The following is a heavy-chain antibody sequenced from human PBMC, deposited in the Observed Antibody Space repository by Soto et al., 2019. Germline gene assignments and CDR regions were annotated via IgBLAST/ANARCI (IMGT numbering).Heavy chain of an antibody. CDR3: ASLSATVDY. V-gene: IGHV3-74*01. CDR2: IDPNGIST. CDR1: GFTFSSYW. D-gene: IGHD6-13*01. J-gene: IGHJ4*02. Sequence: PGGSLRLSCAASGFTFSSYWMHWVRQTPGKGLVWVSEIDPNGISTNYADSVKGRFTISRDNAKNTLFLQMNSLRAADTAVYYCASLSATVDYWGQGTLVTVYS.